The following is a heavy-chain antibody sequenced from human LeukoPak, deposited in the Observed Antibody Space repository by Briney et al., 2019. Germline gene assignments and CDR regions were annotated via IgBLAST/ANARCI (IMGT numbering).Heavy chain of an antibody. Sequence: GASVKVSCKASGYTFTSYYMHWVRQAPGQGLEWMGVINPTGDTTRYAQKFQGRVTMTRDMSTSTDYMELSSLRSEDTAVYYCARDSPPDYWGQGTLVTVSS. CDR1: GYTFTSYY. CDR3: ARDSPPDY. J-gene: IGHJ4*02. CDR2: INPTGDTT. V-gene: IGHV1-46*01.